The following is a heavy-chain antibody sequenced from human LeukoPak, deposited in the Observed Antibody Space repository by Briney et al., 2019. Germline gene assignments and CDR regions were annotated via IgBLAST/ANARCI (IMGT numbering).Heavy chain of an antibody. CDR1: GYTFTSHG. CDR3: ARDLRYSSGWSASGMDV. Sequence: ASVKVSCKASGYTFTSHGISWVRQAPGQGLECMGWISTYNGNTHYAQNPQGTVSITTDTSTSTAYMDLRSLRSDDTAVYYCARDLRYSSGWSASGMDVWGTGNTVTMSS. D-gene: IGHD6-19*01. V-gene: IGHV1-18*01. J-gene: IGHJ6*03. CDR2: ISTYNGNT.